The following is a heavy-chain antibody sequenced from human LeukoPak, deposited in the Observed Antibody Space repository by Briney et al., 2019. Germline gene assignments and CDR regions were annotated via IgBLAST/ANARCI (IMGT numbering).Heavy chain of an antibody. Sequence: SETLSLTCTVSGGSISSYYWSWIRQPPGKGLEWIGYIYYSGSTNYNPSLKSRVTISVDTSKNQFSLKLSSVTAADTAVYYCARSPRYQLLFPFDYWGQGTLVTVSS. CDR2: IYYSGST. D-gene: IGHD2-2*01. J-gene: IGHJ4*02. CDR1: GGSISSYY. V-gene: IGHV4-59*01. CDR3: ARSPRYQLLFPFDY.